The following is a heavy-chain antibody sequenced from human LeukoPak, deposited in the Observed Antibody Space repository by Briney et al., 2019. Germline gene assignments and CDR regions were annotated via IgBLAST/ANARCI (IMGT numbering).Heavy chain of an antibody. D-gene: IGHD3-10*01. CDR3: ARGYRVRGVIITRTSNWFDP. CDR1: GGSISSSSYY. V-gene: IGHV4-39*07. J-gene: IGHJ5*02. CDR2: IYYSGST. Sequence: SETLSLTCTVSGGSISSSSYYWGWIRQPPGKGLEWIGNIYYSGSTYYNPSLKSRVTISVDTSKNQFSLKLSSVTAADTAVYYCARGYRVRGVIITRTSNWFDPWGQGTLVTVSS.